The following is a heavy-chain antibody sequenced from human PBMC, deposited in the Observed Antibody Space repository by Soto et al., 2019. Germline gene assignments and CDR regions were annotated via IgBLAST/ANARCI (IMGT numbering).Heavy chain of an antibody. CDR3: AKAQSSGSSYYGFDV. J-gene: IGHJ6*02. CDR1: GFMFVDYA. CDR2: ISWNGEKI. V-gene: IGHV3-9*01. Sequence: EVQLVESGGGLVQPGRSLRLSCSASGFMFVDYAMHWVRQAPGQGLEWVSGISWNGEKIGYADSVKGRLIISRDNTKKSLYLQLNSLRLEDTALYYCAKAQSSGSSYYGFDVWGQGTTVTVS. D-gene: IGHD1-26*01.